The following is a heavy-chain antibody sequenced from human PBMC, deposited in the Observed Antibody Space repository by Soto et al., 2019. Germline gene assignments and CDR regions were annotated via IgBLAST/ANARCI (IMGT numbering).Heavy chain of an antibody. CDR2: IHPAGNVQ. Sequence: VHLVESGGGLVQPGESLRLSCTASGLTFSTSWLTWVRQAPGEGLEWVSNIHPAGNVQHYADSVKERFTIARDKAENAVSLQMSVLRVEDTAVYYCATANTPYAVDMWGQGTMVTVCS. CDR1: GLTFSTSW. J-gene: IGHJ3*02. V-gene: IGHV3-7*01. CDR3: ATANTPYAVDM.